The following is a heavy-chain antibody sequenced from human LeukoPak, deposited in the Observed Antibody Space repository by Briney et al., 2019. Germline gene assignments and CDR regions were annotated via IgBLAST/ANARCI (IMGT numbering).Heavy chain of an antibody. J-gene: IGHJ4*02. V-gene: IGHV4-59*01. CDR3: ARSTGSTMFIDY. D-gene: IGHD3-10*02. Sequence: SXTLSLTCTVSGGSISPYYWSWIRQPPGKGLEWLGYIYYSGNTDYNPSLKSRVAISVDTSKNQFSLKLSSVTAADTAVYYCARSTGSTMFIDYWGQGTLVTVSS. CDR2: IYYSGNT. CDR1: GGSISPYY.